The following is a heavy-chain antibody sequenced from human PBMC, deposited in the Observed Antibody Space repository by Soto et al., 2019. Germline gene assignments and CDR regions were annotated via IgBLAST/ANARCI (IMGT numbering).Heavy chain of an antibody. Sequence: SAKVSCRSSVYTFTGYATHSVRQAPGQCLEWMGWINAGNGNTKYSQKFQARVTITRDTSASTAYMELRSLRSEDTAVYYCARADEYYEFWSGYFSPYCMDVWGQGATGIVSS. CDR2: INAGNGNT. CDR3: ARADEYYEFWSGYFSPYCMDV. D-gene: IGHD3-3*01. CDR1: VYTFTGYA. J-gene: IGHJ6*02. V-gene: IGHV1-3*01.